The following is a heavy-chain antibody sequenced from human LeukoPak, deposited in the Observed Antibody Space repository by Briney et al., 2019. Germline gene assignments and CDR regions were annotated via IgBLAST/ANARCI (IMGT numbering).Heavy chain of an antibody. CDR2: IIPIFGTA. CDR1: GGTFSSYA. J-gene: IGHJ4*02. CDR3: ATREGSGSYYKAHPFDY. V-gene: IGHV1-69*06. Sequence: ASVKVSCKASGGTFSSYAISWVRQAPGQGLEWMGGIIPIFGTANYAQTFQGRVTITADKSTSTAYMELSSLRAEDTAVYYCATREGSGSYYKAHPFDYWGQGTLVTVSS. D-gene: IGHD3-10*01.